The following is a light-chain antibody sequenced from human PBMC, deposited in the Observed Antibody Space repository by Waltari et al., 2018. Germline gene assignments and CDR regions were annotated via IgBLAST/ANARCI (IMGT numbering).Light chain of an antibody. CDR3: QVWDSSVV. CDR1: NIGSKN. V-gene: IGLV3-9*01. J-gene: IGLJ2*01. CDR2: GDS. Sequence: SSELTQPLSVSVALGQTAKITCGGSNIGSKNVHWYQQKTGQAPVRVIYGDSSRPAGNPNRFSGSNAGNTAFLTISSAQAGDEADYYCQVWDSSVVFGGGTKLTVL.